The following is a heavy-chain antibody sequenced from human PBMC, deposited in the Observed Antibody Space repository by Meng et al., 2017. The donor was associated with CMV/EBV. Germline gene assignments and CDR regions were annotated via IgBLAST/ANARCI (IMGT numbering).Heavy chain of an antibody. CDR3: ARDFVRGRSMDV. V-gene: IGHV1-69*04. CDR1: GFTFSSYW. J-gene: IGHJ6*02. Sequence: KISCAASGFTFSSYWMSWVRQAPGKGLEWVGRIIPILGIANYAQKFQGRVTITADKSTSTAYMELSSLRSEDTAVYYCARDFVRGRSMDVWGQGTTVTVSS. D-gene: IGHD2-8*01. CDR2: IIPILGIA.